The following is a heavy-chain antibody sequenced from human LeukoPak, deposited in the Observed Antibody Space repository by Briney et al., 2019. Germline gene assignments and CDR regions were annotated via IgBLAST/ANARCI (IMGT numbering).Heavy chain of an antibody. Sequence: LGASVKVSCKASGYTFTGYYMHWVRQAPGQGLEWMGWINPNSGGTNYAQKFQGRVTMTWDTSINTGYMELSRLRSDDTAVYYCARTDTREEATSPYYYYYMDVWGKGTTVTVSS. CDR3: ARTDTREEATSPYYYYYMDV. CDR2: INPNSGGT. CDR1: GYTFTGYY. J-gene: IGHJ6*03. D-gene: IGHD5-12*01. V-gene: IGHV1-2*03.